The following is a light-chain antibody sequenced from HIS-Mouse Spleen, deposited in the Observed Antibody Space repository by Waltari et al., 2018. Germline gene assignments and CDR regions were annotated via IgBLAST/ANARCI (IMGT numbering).Light chain of an antibody. CDR2: EVS. CDR1: SSHVGGSNY. Sequence: QSALTQPPSASASPGQSVTISCTGTSSHVGGSNYLSGDHQPPGEAPNLIIYEVSKRPSGVPDRFSGSKSGNTASLTVSGLQAEDEADYYCSSYAGSNNFVVFGGGTKLTVL. CDR3: SSYAGSNNFVV. J-gene: IGLJ2*01. V-gene: IGLV2-8*01.